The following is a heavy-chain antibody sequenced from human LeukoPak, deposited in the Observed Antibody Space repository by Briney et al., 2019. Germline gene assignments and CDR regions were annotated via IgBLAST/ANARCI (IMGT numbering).Heavy chain of an antibody. D-gene: IGHD3/OR15-3a*01. J-gene: IGHJ4*02. CDR3: ARDWTSEYYFDY. V-gene: IGHV3-21*01. CDR2: ISSSSSYI. CDR1: GFTFSSYG. Sequence: GRSLRLSCAASGFTFSSYGMHWVRQAPGKGLEWVSSISSSSSYIYYADSVKGRFTISRDNAKNSLYLQMNSLRAEDTAVYYCARDWTSEYYFDYWGQGTLVTVSS.